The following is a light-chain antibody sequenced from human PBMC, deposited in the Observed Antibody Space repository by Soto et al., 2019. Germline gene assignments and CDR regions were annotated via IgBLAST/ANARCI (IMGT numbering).Light chain of an antibody. Sequence: DIQMTQSPSSVSASVGDRFTITCRASQSISSYLNWYQQKPGKAPKLLIYAASSLQSGVPSRFSGSGSGTDFTLTISSLQPEDFATYYCQQSYSTPITFGQGTRLEIK. V-gene: IGKV1-39*01. CDR2: AAS. CDR1: QSISSY. CDR3: QQSYSTPIT. J-gene: IGKJ5*01.